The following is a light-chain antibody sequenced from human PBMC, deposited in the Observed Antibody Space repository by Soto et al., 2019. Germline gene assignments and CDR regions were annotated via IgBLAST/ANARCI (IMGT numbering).Light chain of an antibody. V-gene: IGKV1-39*01. Sequence: DLQMTQSPSSLSASAGDRVTINCRASQNINTYLNWYQQKPGKAPKFLIYATSSLQSGVPSRFSGSGSGTDYTLTISSLQPEDSATYFCQQTYSAPLTFGGGTKVEIK. J-gene: IGKJ4*01. CDR1: QNINTY. CDR2: ATS. CDR3: QQTYSAPLT.